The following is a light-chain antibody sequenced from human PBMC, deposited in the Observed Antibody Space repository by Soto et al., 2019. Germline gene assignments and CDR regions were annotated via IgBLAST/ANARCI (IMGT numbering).Light chain of an antibody. CDR1: QSVSSSY. CDR2: GAS. J-gene: IGKJ2*01. CDR3: KQYGSSPPYT. Sequence: EIVLTQSPGTLSLSPGERATLSCRASQSVSSSYLAWYQQKPGQAPRLLIYGASSRATGIPDRFSGSGSGTDFTLTISRLKPEDFEVYYCKQYGSSPPYTFGQGTKLEIK. V-gene: IGKV3-20*01.